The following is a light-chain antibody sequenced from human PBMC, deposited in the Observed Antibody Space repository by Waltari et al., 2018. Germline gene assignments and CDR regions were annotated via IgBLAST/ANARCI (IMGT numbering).Light chain of an antibody. V-gene: IGLV1-51*02. Sequence: SVLTQPPSVSAAPGHRVTISCSGSHSHICIHYVPWSQQFPGAAPKLLIYENNRRPPGIPDRFSGSKSDTSATLDISGLQTGDEAHYYCGTWDSSLSDGRLFGGGTKLTVL. CDR3: GTWDSSLSDGRL. CDR2: ENN. CDR1: HSHICIHY. J-gene: IGLJ3*02.